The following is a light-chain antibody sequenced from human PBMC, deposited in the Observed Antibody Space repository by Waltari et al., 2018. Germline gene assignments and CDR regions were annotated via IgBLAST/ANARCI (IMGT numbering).Light chain of an antibody. V-gene: IGLV2-23*02. Sequence: QSALTQTPTVSGSPGQSITISCSGTSSDIGNYNLVSWYQQHPGKAPTLMIYDVNKRPSGVSTGFSGSKSGNTAFLTISGLQTADEADYYCCSYAGSAISVFGGGTKLTVL. CDR3: CSYAGSAISV. J-gene: IGLJ3*02. CDR2: DVN. CDR1: SSDIGNYNL.